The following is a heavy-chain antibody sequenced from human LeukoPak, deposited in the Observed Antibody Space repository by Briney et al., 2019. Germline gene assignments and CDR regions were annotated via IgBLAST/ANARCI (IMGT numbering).Heavy chain of an antibody. J-gene: IGHJ3*02. V-gene: IGHV3-48*01. Sequence: GGSLRLSCAASGFTLRTYDMNWVRQAPGRGLEWVSYISSRGSSIYYADSVKGRFTISRDDAMNSLYLQMNSLRAEDTAVYYCGREPGYGYSGAFDIWGQGTMVTVSS. CDR2: ISSRGSSI. CDR1: GFTLRTYD. D-gene: IGHD5-18*01. CDR3: GREPGYGYSGAFDI.